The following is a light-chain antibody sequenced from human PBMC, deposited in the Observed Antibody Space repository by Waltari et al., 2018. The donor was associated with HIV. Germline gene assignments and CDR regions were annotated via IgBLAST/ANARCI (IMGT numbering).Light chain of an antibody. CDR1: SSDVGGLYY. J-gene: IGLJ2*01. V-gene: IGLV2-11*01. CDR3: CSYAGSYPVV. Sequence: QSALTQPRAVSGSPGQSVTISCTGTSSDVGGLYYVPWDPQHPGKAPKLMIYDVSKRPSGVPYLFSGSKSGNTSSLTISWLQAEDEADFYCCSYAGSYPVVFGGGTKLTVL. CDR2: DVS.